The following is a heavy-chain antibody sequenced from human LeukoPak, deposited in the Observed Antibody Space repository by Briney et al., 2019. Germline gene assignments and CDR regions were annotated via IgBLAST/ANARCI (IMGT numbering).Heavy chain of an antibody. CDR2: IYYSGST. D-gene: IGHD2-15*01. CDR1: GGSISSYY. V-gene: IGHV4-59*01. Sequence: SETLSLTCTVSGGSISSYYWSWIRQPPGKGLEWIGYIYYSGSTNYNPSLKSRVTISVDTPKNQFSLKLSSVTAADTAVYYCARGVVYYYYMDVWGKGTTVTVSS. CDR3: ARGVVYYYYMDV. J-gene: IGHJ6*03.